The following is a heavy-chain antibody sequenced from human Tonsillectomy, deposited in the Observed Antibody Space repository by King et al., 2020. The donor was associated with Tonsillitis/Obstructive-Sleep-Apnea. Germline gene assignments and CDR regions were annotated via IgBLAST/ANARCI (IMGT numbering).Heavy chain of an antibody. V-gene: IGHV1-18*01. J-gene: IGHJ4*02. D-gene: IGHD3-22*01. CDR3: ARDSMSHYYDSSGYYTFNY. CDR1: GYTFPNYG. CDR2: ISAYNDHT. Sequence: QLVQSGAEVKKPGASVKVSCKASGYTFPNYGISWVRQAPGQGLEWMGWISAYNDHTNYAQKLQGRLTMTTDTSTSTAYLELRSLRSDDTAVYYCARDSMSHYYDSSGYYTFNYWGQGTLVTVSS.